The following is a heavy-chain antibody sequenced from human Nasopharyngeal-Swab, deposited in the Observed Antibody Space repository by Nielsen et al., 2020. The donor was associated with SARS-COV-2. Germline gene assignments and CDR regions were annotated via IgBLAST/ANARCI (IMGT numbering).Heavy chain of an antibody. Sequence: GESLKISCAASGFTFSNYGMHWVRQAPGKGLVWVSSMNSDGSSINYADSVKGRFSISRDNAENTLYLQMNSLRPEDTAVYYCTREYTRSSGFDYWGQGILVTVS. V-gene: IGHV3-74*01. CDR1: GFTFSNYG. CDR3: TREYTRSSGFDY. D-gene: IGHD6-6*01. J-gene: IGHJ4*02. CDR2: MNSDGSSI.